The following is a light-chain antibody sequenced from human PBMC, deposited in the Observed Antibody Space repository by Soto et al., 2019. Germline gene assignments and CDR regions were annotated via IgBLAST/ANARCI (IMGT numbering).Light chain of an antibody. CDR3: QQYYSTPRT. CDR1: QSVLYSSNNKNY. V-gene: IGKV4-1*01. CDR2: WAT. Sequence: DIVMTQSPDSLAVSLGERSTINCKSSQSVLYSSNNKNYLAWYQQKPGQPPKLLIYWATTRASGVPDRFSGSGSGTDCTLTICSLQAEDVAVYYCQQYYSTPRTFGQGTKVEIK. J-gene: IGKJ1*01.